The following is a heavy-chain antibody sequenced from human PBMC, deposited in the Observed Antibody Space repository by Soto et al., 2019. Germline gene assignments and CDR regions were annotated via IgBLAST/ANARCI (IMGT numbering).Heavy chain of an antibody. CDR1: GFTFKNYA. Sequence: GGSLRLSCRGSGFTFKNYAMTWVRKCPGKGLQWVSLMTGGGTTDYADSAKGRFIIPRDNSKNTLSLQMHNLRADDTALYYCAKLKGGLGRFYGLDAWGQGTMVTVS. D-gene: IGHD3-3*01. CDR2: MTGGGTT. V-gene: IGHV3-23*01. CDR3: AKLKGGLGRFYGLDA. J-gene: IGHJ6*02.